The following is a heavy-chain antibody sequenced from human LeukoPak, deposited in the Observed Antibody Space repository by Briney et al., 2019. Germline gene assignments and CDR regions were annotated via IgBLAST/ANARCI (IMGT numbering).Heavy chain of an antibody. CDR3: AKSRNFYYYFMEV. CDR1: GITFSNYW. Sequence: GGSLRLSCAASGITFSNYWMHWVRQAPGKGLVWVSRINSDGSGTTYADSVKGRFTISRDNSKNTLYLQMNTLRVEDTALYYCAKSRNFYYYFMEVSGRGTKVTISS. J-gene: IGHJ6*03. CDR2: INSDGSGT. V-gene: IGHV3-74*01.